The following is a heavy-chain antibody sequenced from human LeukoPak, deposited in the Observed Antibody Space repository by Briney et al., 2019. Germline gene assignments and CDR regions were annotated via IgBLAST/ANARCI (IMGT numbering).Heavy chain of an antibody. D-gene: IGHD3-16*01. CDR3: ARMTGGYFDY. J-gene: IGHJ4*02. CDR2: IRYDVSNK. CDR1: GFTFSSYA. Sequence: PGGSLRLSCAASGFTFSSYAMSWVRQAPGKGLEWVAFIRYDVSNKYYADSVKGRFTISRDNSKNSLYLQMNSLRAEDTAVYYCARMTGGYFDYWGQGILVTVSS. V-gene: IGHV3-33*08.